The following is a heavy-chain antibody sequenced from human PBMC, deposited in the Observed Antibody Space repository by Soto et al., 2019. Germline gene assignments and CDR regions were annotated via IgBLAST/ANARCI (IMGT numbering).Heavy chain of an antibody. CDR3: ASPTVGGFDR. Sequence: EVQLVESGGGLVQPGGSLRLSCAASGFTFRTYWMHWVRQVAGKGLEWVSHINTDGSGTSYADSVKGRFTISRDNAKNTLYLQMNNLRAEDTALYHGASPTVGGFDRWGQGTLVTVSS. V-gene: IGHV3-74*01. CDR1: GFTFRTYW. CDR2: INTDGSGT. D-gene: IGHD3-16*01. J-gene: IGHJ4*02.